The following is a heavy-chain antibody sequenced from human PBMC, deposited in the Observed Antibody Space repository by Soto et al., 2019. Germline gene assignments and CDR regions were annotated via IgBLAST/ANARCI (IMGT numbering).Heavy chain of an antibody. CDR1: GYTFTSYA. CDR2: INAGSGNT. Sequence: GASVKVSCKASGYTFTSYAMHWVRQAPGQRLEWMGWINAGSGNTKYSQKFQGRVTITRDTSASTAYMELSSLRSEDTAVYYCARARLIITIFGVASDAFDIWGRGTMVTVSS. D-gene: IGHD3-3*01. V-gene: IGHV1-3*01. CDR3: ARARLIITIFGVASDAFDI. J-gene: IGHJ3*02.